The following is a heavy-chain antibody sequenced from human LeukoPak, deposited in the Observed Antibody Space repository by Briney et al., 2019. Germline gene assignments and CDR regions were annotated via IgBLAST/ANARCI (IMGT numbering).Heavy chain of an antibody. D-gene: IGHD3-16*01. V-gene: IGHV3-30*02. CDR3: AKPYDYVWGSYGYFDY. CDR1: GFTFSSYG. Sequence: GGSLRLSCAVSGFTFSSYGMHWVRQAPGKGLEWVAFIRYDGSNKYYADTVKGRFTISRDNSKNTLYLQMNSLRAEDTAVYYCAKPYDYVWGSYGYFDYWGQGTLVTVSS. CDR2: IRYDGSNK. J-gene: IGHJ4*02.